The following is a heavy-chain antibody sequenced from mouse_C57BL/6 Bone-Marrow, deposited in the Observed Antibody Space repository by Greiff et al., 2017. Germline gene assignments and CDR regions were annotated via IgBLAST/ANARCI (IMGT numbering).Heavy chain of an antibody. CDR1: GYTFTSYW. D-gene: IGHD2-3*01. Sequence: QVQLKQPGAELVKPGASVKLSCKASGYTFTSYWMHWVKQRPGQGLEWIGMINPNSGSTNYNEKFKSKATLTVEKSSSTAYMQLSSLTSEDSAVYYCTRRDGYPAWFAYWGQGTLVTVSA. CDR3: TRRDGYPAWFAY. V-gene: IGHV1-64*01. J-gene: IGHJ3*01. CDR2: INPNSGST.